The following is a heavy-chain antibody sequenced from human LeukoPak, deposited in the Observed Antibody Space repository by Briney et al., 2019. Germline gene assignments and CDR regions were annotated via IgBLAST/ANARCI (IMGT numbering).Heavy chain of an antibody. CDR2: IYHSGST. Sequence: SETLSLTCTVSGYSISSGYYWGWIRQPPGKGLEWIGSIYHSGSTYYNPSLKSRVTISVDTSKNQFSLKLSSVTAAGTAVYYCAREGMVRELDGWGKGTTVTIYS. V-gene: IGHV4-38-2*02. CDR3: AREGMVRELDG. D-gene: IGHD3-10*01. CDR1: GYSISSGYY. J-gene: IGHJ6*04.